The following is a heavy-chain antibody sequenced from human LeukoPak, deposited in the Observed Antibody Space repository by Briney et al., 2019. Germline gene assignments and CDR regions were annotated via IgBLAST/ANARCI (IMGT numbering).Heavy chain of an antibody. CDR3: AKSRIVGAHCLDY. V-gene: IGHV1-2*02. CDR1: GYTFTGYY. J-gene: IGHJ4*02. CDR2: INPNSGGT. Sequence: VAPVKVSCKASGYTFTGYYMHWVRQAPGQGLEWMGWINPNSGGTNYAQKFQGRVTMTRDTSISTAYMELSRLRSDDTAVYYCAKSRIVGAHCLDYWGQGTLVTVSS. D-gene: IGHD1-26*01.